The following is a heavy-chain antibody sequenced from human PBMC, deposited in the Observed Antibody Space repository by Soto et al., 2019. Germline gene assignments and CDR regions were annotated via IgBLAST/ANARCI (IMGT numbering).Heavy chain of an antibody. Sequence: QVQPVESGGGVVQPGRSLRLSCAASGFTFSSYGMHWVRQAPGKGLEWVAVISYDGSNKYYADSVKGRFTISRDNSKNTLYLQMNSLRAEDTAVYYCATEYYYDSSGYYSIYYGMDVW. D-gene: IGHD3-22*01. CDR2: ISYDGSNK. CDR1: GFTFSSYG. V-gene: IGHV3-30*03. J-gene: IGHJ6*01. CDR3: ATEYYYDSSGYYSIYYGMDV.